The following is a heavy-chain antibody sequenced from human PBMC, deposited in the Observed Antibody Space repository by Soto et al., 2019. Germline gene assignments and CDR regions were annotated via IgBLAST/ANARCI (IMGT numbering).Heavy chain of an antibody. J-gene: IGHJ6*02. Sequence: SETLSLTCAVYGGSFSGYYWSWIRQPPGKGLEWIGEINHSGSTNYNPSLKSRVTISVDTSKNQFSLKLSSVTAADTAVYYCASIFSSSSRKNYYYYGMDVWGQGTTVTV. CDR1: GGSFSGYY. D-gene: IGHD6-6*01. V-gene: IGHV4-34*01. CDR2: INHSGST. CDR3: ASIFSSSSRKNYYYYGMDV.